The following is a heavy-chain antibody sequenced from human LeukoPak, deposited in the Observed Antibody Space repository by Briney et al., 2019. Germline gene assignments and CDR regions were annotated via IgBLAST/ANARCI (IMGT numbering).Heavy chain of an antibody. J-gene: IGHJ4*02. CDR1: GYTFTSYW. Sequence: GESLKISCQVSGYTFTSYWIGWVRQMPGKGLEWMGIIYPGDSDTKYSPSFRGQVTISADKSISTAYLQWGSLKASDTAMYYCARLREGYGSGWVAFDYWGQGTLVTVSS. D-gene: IGHD6-19*01. CDR3: ARLREGYGSGWVAFDY. CDR2: IYPGDSDT. V-gene: IGHV5-51*01.